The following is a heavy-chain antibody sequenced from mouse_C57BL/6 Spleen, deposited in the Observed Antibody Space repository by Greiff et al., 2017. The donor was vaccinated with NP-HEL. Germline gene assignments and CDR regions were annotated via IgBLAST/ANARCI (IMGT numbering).Heavy chain of an antibody. CDR3: MLGHYYAMDY. CDR2: IDPETGGT. Sequence: VQVVESGAELVRPGASVTLSCKASGYTFTDYEMHWVKQTPVHGLEWIGAIDPETGGTAYNQKFKGKAILTADKSSSTAYMELRSLTSEDSAVYYCMLGHYYAMDYWGQGTSVTVSS. CDR1: GYTFTDYE. V-gene: IGHV1-15*01. J-gene: IGHJ4*01. D-gene: IGHD4-1*01.